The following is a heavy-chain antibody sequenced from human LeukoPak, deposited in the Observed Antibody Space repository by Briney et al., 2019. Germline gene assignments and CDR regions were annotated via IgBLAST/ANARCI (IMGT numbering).Heavy chain of an antibody. V-gene: IGHV5-51*01. Sequence: GESLKISCKGSGYSFTSYWIGWVRQMPGKGLEWMGIIYPGDSDTRYRPSFQGQVTISADKSISTAYLQWSSLKASDTAMYYCATSYFYESSGHDAFDIWGQGTMVTVSS. CDR2: IYPGDSDT. CDR1: GYSFTSYW. J-gene: IGHJ3*02. D-gene: IGHD3-22*01. CDR3: ATSYFYESSGHDAFDI.